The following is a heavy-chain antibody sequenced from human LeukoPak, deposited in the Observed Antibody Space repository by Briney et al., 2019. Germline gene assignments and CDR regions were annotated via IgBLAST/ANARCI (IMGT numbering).Heavy chain of an antibody. CDR2: ISGSGGST. J-gene: IGHJ4*02. V-gene: IGHV3-23*01. Sequence: GGSLRLSCAASGFTLSSYAMSWVRQAPGKGLEWVSAISGSGGSTYYADSVKGRFTISRDNSKNTLYLQMNSLRAEDTAVYYCAKGTGYSSSWLTFDYWGQGTLVTVSS. CDR1: GFTLSSYA. D-gene: IGHD6-13*01. CDR3: AKGTGYSSSWLTFDY.